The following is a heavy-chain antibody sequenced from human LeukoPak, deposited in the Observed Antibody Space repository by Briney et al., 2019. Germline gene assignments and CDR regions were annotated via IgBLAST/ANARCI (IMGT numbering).Heavy chain of an antibody. Sequence: GGSLRLSCAASGFTFSSYWMHWVRQAPGKGLVWVSRINSDGSSTSYADSVKGRFTISRDNAKNTQYLQMNSLRAEDTAVYYCARDWGYCSSTSCPNNWFDPWGQGTLVTVSS. CDR3: ARDWGYCSSTSCPNNWFDP. CDR2: INSDGSST. D-gene: IGHD2-2*01. V-gene: IGHV3-74*01. CDR1: GFTFSSYW. J-gene: IGHJ5*02.